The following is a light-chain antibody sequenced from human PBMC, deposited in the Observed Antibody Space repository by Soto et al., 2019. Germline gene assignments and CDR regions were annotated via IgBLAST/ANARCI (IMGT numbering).Light chain of an antibody. CDR2: KAS. V-gene: IGKV1-5*03. Sequence: DIQMTQSPSTLSGSVGDRVTITCRASQTISSWLAWYQQKPGKAPKLLIYKASTLKSGVPSRFSGIGSGTEFTLSISRLQPDDFSTYYCQHYNSYSEAFGQGTKVDIK. CDR3: QHYNSYSEA. CDR1: QTISSW. J-gene: IGKJ1*01.